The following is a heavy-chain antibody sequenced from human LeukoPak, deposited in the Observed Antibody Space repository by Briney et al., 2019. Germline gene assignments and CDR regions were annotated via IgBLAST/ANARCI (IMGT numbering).Heavy chain of an antibody. CDR3: ARWDSSGCDGVDY. CDR1: GFTFSSYS. V-gene: IGHV3-21*01. J-gene: IGHJ4*02. CDR2: ISSSSSYI. Sequence: GGSLRLSCAASGFTFSSYSMNWVRQAPGKGLEWVSSISSSSSYIYYADSVKGRFTISRDNAKNSLYLQMNSLRAEDTAVYYCARWDSSGCDGVDYWGQGTLVTVSS. D-gene: IGHD6-19*01.